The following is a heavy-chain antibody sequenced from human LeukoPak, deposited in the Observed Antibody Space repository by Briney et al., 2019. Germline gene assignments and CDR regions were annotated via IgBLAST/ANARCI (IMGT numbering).Heavy chain of an antibody. CDR2: ISGYNAKT. J-gene: IGHJ4*02. CDR3: ARDGWDIELSRGPLDY. CDR1: GYTFSSYG. V-gene: IGHV1-18*01. D-gene: IGHD2-8*01. Sequence: GASVKVSCKTSGYTFSSYGITWVRQAPGQGLEWMGWISGYNAKTYSAQKLQGRVTMTTDTSTSTVYMDLKSLRSDDTAVYYCARDGWDIELSRGPLDYWGQGTLVIVSS.